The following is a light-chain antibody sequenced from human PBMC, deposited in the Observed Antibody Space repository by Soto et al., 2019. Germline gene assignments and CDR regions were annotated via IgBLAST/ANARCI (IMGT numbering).Light chain of an antibody. J-gene: IGKJ2*01. CDR1: QTVDNNF. V-gene: IGKV3-20*01. Sequence: ENVLTQSPGTLSLSPGERATLSCRASQTVDNNFLAWYQHKPGQPPRLLIFGASIRAAGIPDRFSGSGSGTDFTLSISRLEPEDFVVYHCQQYCSLPYTFGQGTKLDI. CDR3: QQYCSLPYT. CDR2: GAS.